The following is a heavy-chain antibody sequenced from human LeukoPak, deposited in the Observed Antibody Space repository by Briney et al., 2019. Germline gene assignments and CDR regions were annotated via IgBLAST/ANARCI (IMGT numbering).Heavy chain of an antibody. D-gene: IGHD6-13*01. V-gene: IGHV3-21*01. CDR3: ARAGQLAPIDY. CDR2: ISSSSSYI. CDR1: GFTFSSYS. J-gene: IGHJ4*02. Sequence: GGSLRLSCAASGFTFSSYSMNWVRQAPGKGLEWVSSISSSSSYIYYADSVKGRFTISRDNAKNSLYLQMNSLRAEDTAVYYCARAGQLAPIDYWGQGTLVTVSS.